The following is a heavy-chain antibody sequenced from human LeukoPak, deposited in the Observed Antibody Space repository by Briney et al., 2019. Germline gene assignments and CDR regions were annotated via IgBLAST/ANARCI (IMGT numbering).Heavy chain of an antibody. Sequence: ASVKVSCKASGYTFTSYYMHWVRQAPGQGLEWMGIINPSGGSTSHAQKFQGRVTMTRDMSTSTVYMELSSLRSEDTAVYYCAREGGGIAAAESYWYFDLWGRGTLVTVSS. D-gene: IGHD6-13*01. J-gene: IGHJ2*01. CDR2: INPSGGST. CDR3: AREGGGIAAAESYWYFDL. V-gene: IGHV1-46*01. CDR1: GYTFTSYY.